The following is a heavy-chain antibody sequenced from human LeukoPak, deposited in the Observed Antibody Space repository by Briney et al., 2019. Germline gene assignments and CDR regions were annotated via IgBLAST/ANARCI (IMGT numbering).Heavy chain of an antibody. V-gene: IGHV3-74*01. D-gene: IGHD2-2*01. CDR3: ARVKYCSSASCYSYFDY. CDR1: GFTFSTYW. CDR2: ISSDGSTT. J-gene: IGHJ4*02. Sequence: GGPLRLSCAASGFTFSTYWMHWVRQAPGKGLVRVSRISSDGSTTTYADSVKGRFTISRDNAKNTLYLQMNSLRAEDTAVYYCARVKYCSSASCYSYFDYWGQGTLVTVSS.